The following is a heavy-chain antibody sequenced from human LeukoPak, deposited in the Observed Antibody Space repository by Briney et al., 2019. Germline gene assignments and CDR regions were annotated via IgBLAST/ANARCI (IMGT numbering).Heavy chain of an antibody. CDR1: GFTFSSYE. CDR2: ISSSGSTI. V-gene: IGHV3-48*03. J-gene: IGHJ4*02. D-gene: IGHD2-15*01. Sequence: GGSLRLSCAASGFTFSSYEMNWVRQAPGKGLEWVSYISSSGSTIYYADSVKGRFTISIDNAKNSLYLQMNSLRAEDTAVYYCARGPPLRPNCSGGSCYFWRPFDYWGQGTLVTVSS. CDR3: ARGPPLRPNCSGGSCYFWRPFDY.